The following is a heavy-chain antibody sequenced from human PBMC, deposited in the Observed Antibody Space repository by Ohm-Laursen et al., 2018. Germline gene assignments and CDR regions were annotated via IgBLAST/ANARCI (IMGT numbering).Heavy chain of an antibody. V-gene: IGHV4-38-2*02. J-gene: IGHJ4*02. CDR2: IYNSGNT. D-gene: IGHD3-22*01. Sequence: SQTLSLTCAVSGYSISSGYYWGWILQPPGKGLEWIWSIYNSGNTYYNPSLKSRFTISVDTSKNQFSLKLSSVTAADTAVYYCARDLGRGYYYYWGQGTLVTVSS. CDR1: GYSISSGYY. CDR3: ARDLGRGYYYY.